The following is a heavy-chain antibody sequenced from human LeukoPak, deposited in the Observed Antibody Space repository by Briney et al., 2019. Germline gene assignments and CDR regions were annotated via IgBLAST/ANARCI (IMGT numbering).Heavy chain of an antibody. CDR1: GGTFSSYT. D-gene: IGHD2-2*01. Sequence: SVKVSCKASGGTFSSYTISWVRQAPGQGLEWMGRIIPILGIANYAQKFQGRVTITVDKSTSTAYMELSSLRSEDTAVYYCARDGVVVPAAIGPYWFDPWGQGTLVTVSS. J-gene: IGHJ5*02. CDR2: IIPILGIA. V-gene: IGHV1-69*04. CDR3: ARDGVVVPAAIGPYWFDP.